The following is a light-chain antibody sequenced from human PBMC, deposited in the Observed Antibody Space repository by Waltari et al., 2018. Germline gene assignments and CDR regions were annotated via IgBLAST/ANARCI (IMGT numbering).Light chain of an antibody. Sequence: DIQMTQSPSSLSAYVGDTVTITCRESQTISTNLNWYQQKPGKAPKLLIYVASSLQSGFPSRFSGSGYGTYFILTIKSLQPEDFATYSCQQSYSMPYTFGQGTKLEMK. CDR2: VAS. V-gene: IGKV1-39*01. CDR1: QTISTN. CDR3: QQSYSMPYT. J-gene: IGKJ2*01.